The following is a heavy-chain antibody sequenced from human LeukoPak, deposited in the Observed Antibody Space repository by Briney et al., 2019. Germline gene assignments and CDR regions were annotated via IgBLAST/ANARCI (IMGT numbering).Heavy chain of an antibody. D-gene: IGHD2/OR15-2a*01. CDR1: GAPITDPHHY. Sequence: SETLSLTCTVSGAPITDPHHYWSWIRPPAGKGLEWNGRFYGSRNPSYNPAPASQVPISVDAATNQFYLNLTSVTAAAAAVYYCSTRLIVNTADSQVDYWGQGTLVTVSS. V-gene: IGHV4-61*02. CDR2: FYGSRNP. CDR3: STRLIVNTADSQVDY. J-gene: IGHJ4*02.